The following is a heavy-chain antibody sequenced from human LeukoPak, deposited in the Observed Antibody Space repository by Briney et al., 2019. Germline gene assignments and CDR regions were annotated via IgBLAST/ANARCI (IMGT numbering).Heavy chain of an antibody. D-gene: IGHD3-22*01. Sequence: ASVKVSCKASGYTFTGYYMHWVRQAPGQGLEWMGWINPNSGGTNYAQKFQGRVTMTRDTSISTAYMELSRLRSDDTVVYYCARVSYYYYDSSGYSNRNDAFDIWGQGTMVTVSS. CDR1: GYTFTGYY. CDR3: ARVSYYYYDSSGYSNRNDAFDI. CDR2: INPNSGGT. V-gene: IGHV1-2*02. J-gene: IGHJ3*02.